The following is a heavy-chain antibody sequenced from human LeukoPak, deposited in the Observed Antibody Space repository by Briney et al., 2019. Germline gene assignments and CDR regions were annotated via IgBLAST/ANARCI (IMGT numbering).Heavy chain of an antibody. J-gene: IGHJ4*02. CDR1: GFTFSSYW. Sequence: GGSLRFSCAASGFTFSSYWMSWVRQAPGKGLEWVANIKQDGSEKYYVDSVKGRFTISRDNAKNSLYLQMNSLRAEDTAVYYCAKSSFQQLAPLDYWGQGTLVTVSS. CDR2: IKQDGSEK. D-gene: IGHD6-13*01. V-gene: IGHV3-7*03. CDR3: AKSSFQQLAPLDY.